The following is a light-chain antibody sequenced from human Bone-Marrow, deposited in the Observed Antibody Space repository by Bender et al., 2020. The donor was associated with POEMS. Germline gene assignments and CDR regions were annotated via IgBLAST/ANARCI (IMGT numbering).Light chain of an antibody. CDR3: CASAGSSTLV. CDR2: GNS. V-gene: IGLV1-40*01. CDR1: SSNIGAGYD. Sequence: QSVLTQPPSVSGAPGQRVTISCTGSSSNIGAGYDVHWFQQLPGTAPKLLIYGNSNRPSGVPDRFSGSQSGTSASLAITGLQAEDEADYYCCASAGSSTLVFGGGTKVTVL. J-gene: IGLJ3*02.